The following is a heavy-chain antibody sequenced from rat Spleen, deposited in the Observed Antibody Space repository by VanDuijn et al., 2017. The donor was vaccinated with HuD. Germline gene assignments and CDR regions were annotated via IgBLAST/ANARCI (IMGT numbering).Heavy chain of an antibody. D-gene: IGHD1-11*01. CDR1: GFSLSNYG. CDR3: ARHLDSGGYFDY. V-gene: IGHV2-13*01. CDR2: IWGNGNT. J-gene: IGHJ2*01. Sequence: QVQLKESGPGLVQPSQTLSLTCAVSGFSLSNYGVLWVRQPPGKGLEWMGVIWGNGNTNYKSPLKSRLSISRDTSKNQVFLKMNSLQTDDTANYFCARHLDSGGYFDYWGQGVMVTVSS.